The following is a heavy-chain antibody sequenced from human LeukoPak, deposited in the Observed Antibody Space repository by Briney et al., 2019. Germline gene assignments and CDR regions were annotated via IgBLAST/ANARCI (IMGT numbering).Heavy chain of an antibody. CDR2: INHSGST. V-gene: IGHV4-34*01. CDR1: GGSFSGYY. Sequence: PSETLSLTCAVYGGSFSGYYWSWIRQPPGKGLEWIGEINHSGSTNYNPSLKSRVTISVDTSKNQFSLKLSSVTAADTAVYYCARESRNPNSSGGSCYSRIDYWGQGTLVTVSS. CDR3: ARESRNPNSSGGSCYSRIDY. D-gene: IGHD2-15*01. J-gene: IGHJ4*02.